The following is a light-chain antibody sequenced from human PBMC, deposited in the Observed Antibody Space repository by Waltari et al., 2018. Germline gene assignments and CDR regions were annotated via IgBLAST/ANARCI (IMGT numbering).Light chain of an antibody. V-gene: IGLV2-14*01. CDR2: DVS. CDR3: SSYITSSTL. Sequence: QSALTQPASVSGSPGQSITISCTGTSSDVGYNYVSWYQQFPGKAPKLVIYDVSHRPSGVSNRFSGSKSGNTASLTISGLQAEDEADYLCSSYITSSTLFGGGTKLTVL. CDR1: SSDVGYNY. J-gene: IGLJ2*01.